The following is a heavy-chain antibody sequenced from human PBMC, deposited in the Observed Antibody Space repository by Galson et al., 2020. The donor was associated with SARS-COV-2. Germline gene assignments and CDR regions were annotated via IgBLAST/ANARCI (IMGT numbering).Heavy chain of an antibody. J-gene: IGHJ6*02. D-gene: IGHD3-10*01. CDR2: INHSVSS. V-gene: IGHV4-34*01. CDR3: AKRNELVWFGQLLLSNYNCGRDV. Sequence: SETLFLTCAVYGGSFSGYYWTWIRQPPGKGQEWIGGINHSVSSNYNPSLKSPVTMSVDTSKNQFSRKLRSVTAADTGVYYWAKRNELVWFGQLLLSNYNCGRDVGGQGTTVTVSS. CDR1: GGSFSGYY.